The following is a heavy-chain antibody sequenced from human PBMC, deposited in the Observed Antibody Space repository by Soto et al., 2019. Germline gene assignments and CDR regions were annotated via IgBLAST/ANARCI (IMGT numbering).Heavy chain of an antibody. CDR3: AREAPRSPDYYYGMDV. CDR2: ISGSGGST. D-gene: IGHD1-26*01. CDR1: GFTFSSYA. J-gene: IGHJ6*02. V-gene: IGHV3-23*01. Sequence: EVQLLESGGGLVQPGGSLRLSCAASGFTFSSYAMSWVRQAPGKGLEWVSAISGSGGSTYYADSVKGRFTISRDNSKNTLYLQMNSLRAEDTAVYYCAREAPRSPDYYYGMDVWGQGTTVTVSS.